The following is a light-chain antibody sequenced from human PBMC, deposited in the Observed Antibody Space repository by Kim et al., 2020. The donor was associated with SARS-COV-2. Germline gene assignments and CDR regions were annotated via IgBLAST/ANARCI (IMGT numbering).Light chain of an antibody. CDR1: QNINTW. J-gene: IGKJ1*01. CDR3: QQYNTCPWT. CDR2: DAS. V-gene: IGKV1-5*01. Sequence: DIQMTQSPSTLSASVGDRVTITCRASQNINTWLAWYHQKPGKAPELLIYDASSLESGVPSRFSGSGSGTEFTLTISCLQPYDFATYYCQQYNTCPWTFGQGTKVDIK.